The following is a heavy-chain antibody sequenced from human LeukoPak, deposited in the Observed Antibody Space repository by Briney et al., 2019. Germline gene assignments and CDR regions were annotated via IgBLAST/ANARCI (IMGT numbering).Heavy chain of an antibody. V-gene: IGHV3-7*01. J-gene: IGHJ4*02. D-gene: IGHD6-13*01. CDR2: IKQDGSEK. CDR1: GFTFGDYA. Sequence: GGSLRLSCTGSGFTFGDYAISWVRQAPGKGLEWVANIKQDGSEKYYVDSVKGRFTISRDNAKNSLYLQMNSLRAEDTAVYYCAGGAGTIDYWGQGTLVTVSS. CDR3: AGGAGTIDY.